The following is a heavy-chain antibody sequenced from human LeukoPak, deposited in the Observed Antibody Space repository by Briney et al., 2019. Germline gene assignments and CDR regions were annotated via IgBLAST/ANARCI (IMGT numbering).Heavy chain of an antibody. CDR1: VFTVNVHT. CDR3: PRGYGSAVFDY. CDR2: ISSSSSYI. Sequence: GGSLRLSCAASVFTVNVHTINWVRQAPGKGLEWVSSISSSSSYIYYADSVKGRFTISRDNANNSLYLQMNSLRAEDTAVYYCPRGYGSAVFDYWGQGTLVTVSS. D-gene: IGHD3-10*01. J-gene: IGHJ4*02. V-gene: IGHV3-21*01.